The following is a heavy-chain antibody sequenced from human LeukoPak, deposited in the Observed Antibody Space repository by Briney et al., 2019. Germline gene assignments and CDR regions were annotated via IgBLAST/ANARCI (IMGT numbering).Heavy chain of an antibody. V-gene: IGHV3-15*01. Sequence: GGSLRLSYAASGFTFSNAWMSWVRQAPGKGLEWVGRIKSKTDGGTTDYAAPVKGRFTISRDDSKNTLYLQMNSLKTEDTAVYYCTTYAYYYDSSGNKYYGMDVWGQGTTVTVSS. J-gene: IGHJ6*02. CDR2: IKSKTDGGTT. CDR3: TTYAYYYDSSGNKYYGMDV. D-gene: IGHD3-22*01. CDR1: GFTFSNAW.